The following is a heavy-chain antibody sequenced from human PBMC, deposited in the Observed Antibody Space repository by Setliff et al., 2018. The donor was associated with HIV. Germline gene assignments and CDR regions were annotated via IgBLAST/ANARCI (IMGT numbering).Heavy chain of an antibody. V-gene: IGHV4-30-4*08. CDR2: IYYSGST. CDR1: GASISRGNYY. Sequence: SETLSLTCTVSGASISRGNYYWTWIRQRPGKGLEWIAFIYYSGSTYYSPSLKSRLMISVDTSKNQFSLNMTSVPAADTAVYFCARVVYTYYYMDVWGKGTTVTVSS. CDR3: ARVVYTYYYMDV. D-gene: IGHD4-4*01. J-gene: IGHJ6*03.